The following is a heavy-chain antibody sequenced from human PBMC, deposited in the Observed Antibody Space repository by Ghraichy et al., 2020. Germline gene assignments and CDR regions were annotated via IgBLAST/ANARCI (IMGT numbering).Heavy chain of an antibody. CDR2: IYYSGST. CDR3: ARHAIVVVPAAKEYFDL. CDR1: GGSISSYY. V-gene: IGHV4-59*08. D-gene: IGHD2-2*01. J-gene: IGHJ2*01. Sequence: SETLSLTCTVSGGSISSYYWSWIRQPPGKGLEWIGYIYYSGSTNYNPSLKSRVTISVDTSKNPFSLKLSSVTAADTAVYYCARHAIVVVPAAKEYFDLWGRGTLVTVSS.